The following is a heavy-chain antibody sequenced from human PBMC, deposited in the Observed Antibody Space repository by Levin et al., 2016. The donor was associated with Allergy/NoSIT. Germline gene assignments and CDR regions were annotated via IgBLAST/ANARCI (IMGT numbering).Heavy chain of an antibody. CDR2: IYYSGST. CDR1: GGSISSGGYY. D-gene: IGHD3-16*02. J-gene: IGHJ6*02. Sequence: SETLSLTCTVSGGSISSGGYYWSWIRQHPGKGLEWIGYIYYSGSTYYNPSLKSRVTISVDTSKNQFSLKLSSVTAADTAVYYCARGNVWGSYRLDGEYGMDVWGQGTTVTVSS. CDR3: ARGNVWGSYRLDGEYGMDV. V-gene: IGHV4-31*03.